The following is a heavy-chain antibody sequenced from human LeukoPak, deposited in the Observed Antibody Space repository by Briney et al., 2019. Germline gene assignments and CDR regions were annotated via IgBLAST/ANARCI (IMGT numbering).Heavy chain of an antibody. CDR3: ARPLWFGNSYFYGMDA. D-gene: IGHD3-10*01. V-gene: IGHV3-21*01. CDR1: GFALKSYS. J-gene: IGHJ6*02. CDR2: ISSTSAYI. Sequence: GGSLRLSCAGSGFALKSYSLSWVRQAPGKGLEWVSSISSTSAYIYYADSVKGRFTISRDNVDNVVYLQMNSLGAEDTAVYYCARPLWFGNSYFYGMDAWGRGTTVTVSS.